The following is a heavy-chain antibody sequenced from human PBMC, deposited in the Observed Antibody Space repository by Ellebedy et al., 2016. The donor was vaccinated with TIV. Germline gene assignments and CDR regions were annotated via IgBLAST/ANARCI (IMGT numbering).Heavy chain of an antibody. V-gene: IGHV4-34*01. J-gene: IGHJ4*02. Sequence: MPGGSLRLSCAVYGGSFSGYYWSWIHKPPGKGLEWIGEINHNGSTNYNPSLKSRVTVSVDTSKNQFSLKLSSVTAADTAVYYCARGYDSSGYYDYWGQGTLVTVSS. CDR2: INHNGST. D-gene: IGHD3-22*01. CDR1: GGSFSGYY. CDR3: ARGYDSSGYYDY.